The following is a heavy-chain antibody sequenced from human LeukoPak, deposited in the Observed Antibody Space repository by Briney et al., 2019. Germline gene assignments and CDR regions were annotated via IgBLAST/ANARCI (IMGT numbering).Heavy chain of an antibody. J-gene: IGHJ4*02. Sequence: PGGSLRLSCAASGFTFSSYSINWVRQAPGKGLEWVSSISSSGSTIYYADSVKGRFTISRDNAKNSLYLQMNSLRAEDTALYLCASGVALDYWGRGTLVTVSS. CDR1: GFTFSSYS. V-gene: IGHV3-48*04. CDR2: ISSSGSTI. D-gene: IGHD3-10*01. CDR3: ASGVALDY.